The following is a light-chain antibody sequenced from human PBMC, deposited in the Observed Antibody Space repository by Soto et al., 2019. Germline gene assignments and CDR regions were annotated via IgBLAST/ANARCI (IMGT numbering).Light chain of an antibody. V-gene: IGKV1-39*01. Sequence: DIQMTQSPSSLSASIGDRITITCRASQNINNYLNWYQQKPGKAPKLLMVAASNLETGIPSRFSGAGSGTDFTLSIIDLQPEDFATYYCQQTYITPPWTFGQGTKVDIK. CDR1: QNINNY. CDR3: QQTYITPPWT. J-gene: IGKJ1*01. CDR2: AAS.